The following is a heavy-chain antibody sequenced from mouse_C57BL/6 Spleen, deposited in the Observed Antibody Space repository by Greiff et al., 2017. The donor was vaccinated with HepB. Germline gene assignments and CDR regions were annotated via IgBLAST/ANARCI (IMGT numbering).Heavy chain of an antibody. CDR3: ARDAPYSNYGAMDY. V-gene: IGHV7-1*01. CDR2: SRNKANDYTT. D-gene: IGHD2-5*01. CDR1: GFTFSDFY. J-gene: IGHJ4*01. Sequence: EVKVVESGGGLVQSGRSLRLSCATSGFTFSDFYMEWVRQAPGKGLEWIAASRNKANDYTTEYSASVKGRFIVSRDTSQSILYLQMNALRAEDTAIYYCARDAPYSNYGAMDYWGQGTSVTVSS.